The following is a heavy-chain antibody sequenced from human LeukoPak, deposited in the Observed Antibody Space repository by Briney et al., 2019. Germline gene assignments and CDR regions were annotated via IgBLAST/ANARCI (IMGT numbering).Heavy chain of an antibody. V-gene: IGHV3-23*01. CDR3: AKVGTYYYDSSGFDY. D-gene: IGHD3-22*01. Sequence: GGSLRLSCAASGFTFSSYAMSWVRQAPGKGLEWVSAISGSGGSTYYADSVKGRFTISRDNSKNTLYLQMNSLRAEDTAVYYCAKVGTYYYDSSGFDYWGQGTLVTVSS. CDR1: GFTFSSYA. CDR2: ISGSGGST. J-gene: IGHJ4*02.